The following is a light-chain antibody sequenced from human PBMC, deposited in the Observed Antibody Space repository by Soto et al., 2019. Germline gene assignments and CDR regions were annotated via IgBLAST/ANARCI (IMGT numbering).Light chain of an antibody. CDR3: QQYDSYPYT. CDR2: KAS. Sequence: DIQMTQFPSTLSASIGDRVTITCRASQTISSWLAWYQQKPGQAPKLLIYKASSLEIEVPSRFSGSGSGTDFTLTISSMQHDDFANYYCQQYDSYPYTFGQGTRLEIK. J-gene: IGKJ2*01. V-gene: IGKV1-5*03. CDR1: QTISSW.